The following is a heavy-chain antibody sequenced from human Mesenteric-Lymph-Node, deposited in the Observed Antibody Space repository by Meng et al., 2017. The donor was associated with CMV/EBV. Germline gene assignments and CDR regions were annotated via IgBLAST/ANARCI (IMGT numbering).Heavy chain of an antibody. V-gene: IGHV4-61*01. CDR2: IYYTGST. D-gene: IGHD2-21*02. CDR1: GDSLSGSTYY. Sequence: GSLRLSCIVSGDSLSGSTYYWSWIRQPPGKGLEWIGYIYYTGSTNYNPSLKGRVTISVDTSKNQFSLRLNYVTAADTSVYYCARMVTVGRFDPWGQGTLVTVSS. J-gene: IGHJ5*02. CDR3: ARMVTVGRFDP.